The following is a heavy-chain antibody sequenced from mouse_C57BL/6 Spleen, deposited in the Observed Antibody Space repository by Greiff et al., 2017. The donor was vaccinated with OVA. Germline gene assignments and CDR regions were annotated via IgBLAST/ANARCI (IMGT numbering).Heavy chain of an antibody. CDR1: GYTFTSYW. J-gene: IGHJ1*03. D-gene: IGHD1-1*01. CDR2: IYPSDSET. Sequence: VQLQQSGAELVRPGSSVKLSCKASGYTFTSYWMDWVKQRPGQGLEWIGNIYPSDSETHYNQKFKDKATLTVDKSSRPAYMQLSSLTSEDSAVYYCARRGYGSSYWYFDVWGTGTTVTVSS. V-gene: IGHV1-61*01. CDR3: ARRGYGSSYWYFDV.